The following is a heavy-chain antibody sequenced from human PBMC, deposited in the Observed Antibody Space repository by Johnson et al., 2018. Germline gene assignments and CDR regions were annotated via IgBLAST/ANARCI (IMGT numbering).Heavy chain of an antibody. CDR1: GGSINSHNYY. CDR3: ARTGYTSTWYAEYFHH. CDR2: AYYSGST. Sequence: QVRLQEAGPGLVKPTETLSLTCSVSGGSINSHNYYWGWIRQPPGKGLEWIGRAYYSGSTYYTPSLKSPVTISVDTSKNQLSLKLNPVTAADTAVYYCARTGYTSTWYAEYFHHWGQGTLVTVSS. D-gene: IGHD6-13*01. J-gene: IGHJ1*01. V-gene: IGHV4-39*01.